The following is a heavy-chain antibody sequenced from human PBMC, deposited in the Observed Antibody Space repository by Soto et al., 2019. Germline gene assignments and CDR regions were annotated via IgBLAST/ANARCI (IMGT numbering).Heavy chain of an antibody. V-gene: IGHV4-39*01. CDR2: VYHSGST. Sequence: PSETLSLTCSVSGFSITARNYYWAWVRQSPGKGLEWIQSVYHSGSTYYNYNPSLKSRVSTSVDTSKNQFSLTVTSVTAADTAVYFCARHHLPYRHSAEVPRWLDPWGPGILVTVYS. D-gene: IGHD2-2*01. CDR1: GFSITARNYY. J-gene: IGHJ5*02. CDR3: ARHHLPYRHSAEVPRWLDP.